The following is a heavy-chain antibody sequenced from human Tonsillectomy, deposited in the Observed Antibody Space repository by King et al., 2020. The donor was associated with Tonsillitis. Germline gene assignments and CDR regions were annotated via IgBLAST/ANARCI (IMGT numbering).Heavy chain of an antibody. Sequence: QLVQSGAEVKKPGASVKVSCKASGYTFTNYGISWVRQAPGQGLEWMGXXSAYNGXTHYAQKVQGRVTMTTDTSTSTTYMELRSLRSDDTAVYYCATTFYSGSGSYVYWGQGTLVTVSS. CDR2: XSAYNGXT. CDR3: ATTFYSGSGSYVY. D-gene: IGHD3-10*01. CDR1: GYTFTNYG. J-gene: IGHJ4*02. V-gene: IGHV1-18*04.